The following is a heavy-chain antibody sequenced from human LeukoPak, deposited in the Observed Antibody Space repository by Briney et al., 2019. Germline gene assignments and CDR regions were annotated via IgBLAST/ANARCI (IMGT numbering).Heavy chain of an antibody. Sequence: SVKVSCKASGYTFTTYGIGWVRRAPGQGLEWRGWISAYNGNTNYAQKLQGRLTMTTDTSTSTAYMDLRSLRSDDTAVYYCATGITGPHSDYWGQGTLVTVSS. D-gene: IGHD1-20*01. CDR3: ATGITGPHSDY. V-gene: IGHV1-18*01. J-gene: IGHJ4*02. CDR1: GYTFTTYG. CDR2: ISAYNGNT.